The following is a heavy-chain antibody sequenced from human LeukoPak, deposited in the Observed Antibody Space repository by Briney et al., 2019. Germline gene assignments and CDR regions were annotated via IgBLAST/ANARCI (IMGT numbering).Heavy chain of an antibody. D-gene: IGHD3-3*01. V-gene: IGHV3-74*01. CDR2: INVDGTIT. CDR1: GFTFSSSW. Sequence: GGSLRLSCAASGFTFSSSWMHWVRQAPGKGLVWVSRINVDGTITTYAGSVKGRFTISRDNARNTLYLEMKSLRAEDTAVYYCARDRYDFTAWGQGTLVTVSS. CDR3: ARDRYDFTA. J-gene: IGHJ1*01.